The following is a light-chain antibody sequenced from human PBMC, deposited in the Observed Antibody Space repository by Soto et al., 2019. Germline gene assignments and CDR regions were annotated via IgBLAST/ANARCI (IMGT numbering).Light chain of an antibody. V-gene: IGLV2-14*01. CDR2: AVT. Sequence: QSALTQPASVSGSPGQSITISCTGTSSDVGGYNFVSWYQHHPGKAPKLLIYAVTNRPSGVSIRFSGSKSGNTASLTISGLQAEDEADYYCSSYTVTSTRIFGGGTKLTVL. J-gene: IGLJ2*01. CDR1: SSDVGGYNF. CDR3: SSYTVTSTRI.